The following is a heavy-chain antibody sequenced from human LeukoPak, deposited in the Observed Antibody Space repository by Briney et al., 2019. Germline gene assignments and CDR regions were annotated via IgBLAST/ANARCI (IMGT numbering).Heavy chain of an antibody. CDR1: GGSINSGGHY. V-gene: IGHV4-31*03. CDR3: ARDRGYGMDV. Sequence: SETLSLICTVSGGSINSGGHYCNWIRQHPGKGLEWIGYIYYSGSTYYNPSLKSRLTISVDTSKNQFSLKLSSVTAADTAVYYCARDRGYGMDVWGQGTTVTVSS. CDR2: IYYSGST. J-gene: IGHJ6*02.